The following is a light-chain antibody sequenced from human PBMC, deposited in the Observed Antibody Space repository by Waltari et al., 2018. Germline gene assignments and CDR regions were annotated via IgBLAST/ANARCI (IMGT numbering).Light chain of an antibody. CDR3: QQYNSYSLLT. CDR1: KSISKW. V-gene: IGKV1-5*03. CDR2: KAS. Sequence: IQITQSPSTQSASVEHRVTATCRASKSISKWLAWYQQKPEKAPNLLIYKASTLESGVPSRFSGSGSGTDFTLTISSLQPDDFATYYCQQYNSYSLLTFGGGTKIEIK. J-gene: IGKJ4*01.